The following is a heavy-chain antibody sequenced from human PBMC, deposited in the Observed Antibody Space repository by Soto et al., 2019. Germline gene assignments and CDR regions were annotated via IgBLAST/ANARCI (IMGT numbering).Heavy chain of an antibody. V-gene: IGHV1-69*13. CDR1: GGTFSSYA. CDR2: IIPIFGTA. Sequence: SVKVSCKASGGTFSSYAISWVRQAPGQGLEWMGGIIPIFGTANYAQKFQGRVTITADESTSTAYMELSSLRSEDTAVYYCARSTYDGSGYYPFDYWGQGTLVTVSS. J-gene: IGHJ4*02. CDR3: ARSTYDGSGYYPFDY. D-gene: IGHD3-22*01.